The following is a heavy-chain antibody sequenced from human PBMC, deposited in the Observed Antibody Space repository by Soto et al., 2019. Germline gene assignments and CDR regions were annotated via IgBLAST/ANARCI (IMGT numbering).Heavy chain of an antibody. CDR3: ARGGGGFYDYVWGSYYQGAFDV. V-gene: IGHV3-11*01. Sequence: QVQLVESGGGLVKPGGSLRLSCAASGFMFSDYYMSWIRQAPGKGLEWVSYISSGGSTKYYADSVKGRFTISRDNAKNSLSVRMSRLRAEDTAIYYCARGGGGFYDYVWGSYYQGAFDVWGQGTMVTVSS. J-gene: IGHJ3*01. CDR1: GFMFSDYY. CDR2: ISSGGSTK. D-gene: IGHD3-16*01.